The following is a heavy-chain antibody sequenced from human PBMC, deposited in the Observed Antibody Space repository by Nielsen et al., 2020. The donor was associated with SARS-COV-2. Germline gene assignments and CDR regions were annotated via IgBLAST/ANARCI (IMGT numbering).Heavy chain of an antibody. D-gene: IGHD2-15*01. J-gene: IGHJ4*02. V-gene: IGHV3-30-3*01. Sequence: SCAASGFTFSNYNMHWVRQAPGKGLEWVTVISYDGSNKYYADSLKGRVTISRDNSNNTLYLQMNSLRAEDTAVYYCARDSCTGGSCFDYWGQGTLVTVSS. CDR3: ARDSCTGGSCFDY. CDR2: ISYDGSNK. CDR1: GFTFSNYN.